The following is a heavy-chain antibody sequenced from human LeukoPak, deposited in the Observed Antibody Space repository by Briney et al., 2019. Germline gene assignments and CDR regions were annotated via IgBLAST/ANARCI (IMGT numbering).Heavy chain of an antibody. Sequence: GGSLRLSCAASGFTFSSYAMSWVRQAPGKGLEWVSGMSGSGSSTYYADSVKGRFTISRDNSKNTLYLQMNSLRAEDTAVYYCAKVIVVLRYDAFDIWGQGTMVTVSS. CDR3: AKVIVVLRYDAFDI. CDR1: GFTFSSYA. J-gene: IGHJ3*02. CDR2: MSGSGSST. D-gene: IGHD3-22*01. V-gene: IGHV3-23*01.